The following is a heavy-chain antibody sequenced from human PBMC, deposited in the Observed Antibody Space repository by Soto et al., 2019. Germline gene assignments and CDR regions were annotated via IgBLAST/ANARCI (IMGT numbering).Heavy chain of an antibody. CDR1: GFTFSSYW. D-gene: IGHD6-19*01. CDR2: IKQDGSEK. V-gene: IGHV3-7*01. CDR3: ASGIAVAGVQGCDFGY. J-gene: IGHJ4*02. Sequence: EVQLVESGGGLVQPGGSLRLSCAASGFTFSSYWMSWVRQAPGKGLEWVANIKQDGSEKYYVDSVKGRFTISRDNAKNSLYLQMNSLRAEDTAGDYCASGIAVAGVQGCDFGYWGQGTLGPGSS.